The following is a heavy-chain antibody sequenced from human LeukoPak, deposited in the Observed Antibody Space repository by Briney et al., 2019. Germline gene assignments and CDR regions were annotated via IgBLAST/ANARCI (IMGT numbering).Heavy chain of an antibody. V-gene: IGHV3-66*01. CDR2: IYSGGST. D-gene: IGHD3-22*01. CDR3: ARSYYDSSGHYPHYFDY. J-gene: IGHJ4*02. CDR1: GFTVSSNY. Sequence: GGSLRLSCTASGFTVSSNYMSWVRQAPGKGLEWVSVIYSGGSTYYADSVKGRFTISRDKSKNTLYLQMNNLGAEDSAVYYCARSYYDSSGHYPHYFDYWGQGTLVTVSS.